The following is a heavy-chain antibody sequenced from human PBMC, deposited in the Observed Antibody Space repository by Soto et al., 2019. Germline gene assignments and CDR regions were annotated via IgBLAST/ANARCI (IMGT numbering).Heavy chain of an antibody. CDR2: IIPIFGTA. CDR1: GGTFSSYA. J-gene: IGHJ6*02. Sequence: SVKVSCKASGGTFSSYAISWVRQAPGQGLEWVGGIIPIFGTANYAQKFQGRVTITADESTSTAYMELSSLRSEDTAVYYCASYFDTKSRMGHYDILTGYGYYYYGMDVWGQGTTVTVSS. CDR3: ASYFDTKSRMGHYDILTGYGYYYYGMDV. D-gene: IGHD3-9*01. V-gene: IGHV1-69*13.